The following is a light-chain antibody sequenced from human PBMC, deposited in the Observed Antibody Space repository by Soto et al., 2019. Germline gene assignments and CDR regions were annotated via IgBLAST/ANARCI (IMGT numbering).Light chain of an antibody. V-gene: IGKV3-15*01. Sequence: EIVMAQSPATLSVSPGERATLSCRASQSVSTNLAWYQQKAGQAPRLLIYGASTRATGIPARFSGSGSGTEFTLTISSLQSEDSAVYYCQQYNNWPLTFGPGTNVDIK. CDR2: GAS. J-gene: IGKJ3*01. CDR1: QSVSTN. CDR3: QQYNNWPLT.